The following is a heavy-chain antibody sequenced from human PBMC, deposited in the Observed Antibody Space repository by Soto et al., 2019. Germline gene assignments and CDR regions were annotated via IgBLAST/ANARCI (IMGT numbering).Heavy chain of an antibody. CDR1: GFTFSSYA. V-gene: IGHV3-23*01. Sequence: GGSLRLSCAASGFTFSSYAMSWVRQAPGKGLEWVSAISGSGGSTYYADSVKGRFTISRDNSKNTLYLQMNSLRAEDTAVYYCANHRAGYDSSGYLYYFDYWGQGTLVTVSS. CDR3: ANHRAGYDSSGYLYYFDY. D-gene: IGHD3-22*01. CDR2: ISGSGGST. J-gene: IGHJ4*02.